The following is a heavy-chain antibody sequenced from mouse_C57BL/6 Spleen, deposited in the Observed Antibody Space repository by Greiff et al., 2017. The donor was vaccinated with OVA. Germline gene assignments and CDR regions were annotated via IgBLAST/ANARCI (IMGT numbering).Heavy chain of an antibody. J-gene: IGHJ1*03. V-gene: IGHV1-59*01. CDR2: IDPSDSYT. CDR1: GYTFTSYW. Sequence: VQLQQPGAELVRPGTSVKLSCKASGYTFTSYWMHWVKQRPGQGLEWIGVIDPSDSYTNYNQKFKGKATLTVDTSSSTAYMQLSSLTSEDSAVYYCARKDKNYDGYFDVWGTGTTVTVSS. D-gene: IGHD2-4*01. CDR3: ARKDKNYDGYFDV.